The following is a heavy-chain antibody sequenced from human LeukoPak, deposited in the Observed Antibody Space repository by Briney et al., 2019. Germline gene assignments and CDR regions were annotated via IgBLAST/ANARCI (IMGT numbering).Heavy chain of an antibody. D-gene: IGHD3-22*01. CDR2: INPNSGGT. CDR3: ATGYDSSGYPFDY. J-gene: IGHJ4*02. Sequence: ASVKVSCKASGYTFTGYYMHWVRQAPGQGLEWMGWINPNSGGTNYAQKFQGRVTMTRDTSISTAYMELSRLRSDDTAVYYCATGYDSSGYPFDYWGQGTLVTVSS. CDR1: GYTFTGYY. V-gene: IGHV1-2*02.